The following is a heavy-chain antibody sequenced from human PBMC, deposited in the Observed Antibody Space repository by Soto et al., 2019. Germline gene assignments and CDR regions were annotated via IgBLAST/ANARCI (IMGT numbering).Heavy chain of an antibody. V-gene: IGHV3-23*01. J-gene: IGHJ4*02. D-gene: IGHD3-16*01. Sequence: GGSLRLSCAASGFSFSSHVMSWVRQAPGKGLEWVSSISGSGGGTYYADSVKGRFIISRDNSKNTLDLQMNSLGVEDTAVYYCVREGVPGNWGQGTLVTVSS. CDR2: ISGSGGGT. CDR1: GFSFSSHV. CDR3: VREGVPGN.